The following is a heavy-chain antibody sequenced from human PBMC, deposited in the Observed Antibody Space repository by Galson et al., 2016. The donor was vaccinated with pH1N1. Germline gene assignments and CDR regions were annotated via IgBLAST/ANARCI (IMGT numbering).Heavy chain of an antibody. CDR3: ARLVYGDSFDS. CDR1: GFIFSDYS. Sequence: SLRLSCAASGFIFSDYSFIWVRQAPGKGLEWLSYISTGRRVVQYADSVKGRLTISRDNAQRSVYLQINSLRLEDTAVYHCARLVYGDSFDSWGRGTLVAVSS. V-gene: IGHV3-48*04. D-gene: IGHD4-17*01. J-gene: IGHJ4*02. CDR2: ISTGRRVV.